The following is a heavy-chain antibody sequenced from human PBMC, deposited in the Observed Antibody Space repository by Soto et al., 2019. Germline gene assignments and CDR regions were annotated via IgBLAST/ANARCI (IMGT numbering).Heavy chain of an antibody. V-gene: IGHV5-51*01. CDR2: IYPGDSDT. CDR1: GYSFTSYW. Sequence: GESLKISCKGSGYSFTSYWIGWVRQMPGEGLEWMGIIYPGDSDTRYSPSFQGQVTISADKSISTAYLQWSSLKASDTSMYYFARHLDGSNNVYDMDVWGQGTTVTVS. J-gene: IGHJ6*02. D-gene: IGHD3-3*01. CDR3: ARHLDGSNNVYDMDV.